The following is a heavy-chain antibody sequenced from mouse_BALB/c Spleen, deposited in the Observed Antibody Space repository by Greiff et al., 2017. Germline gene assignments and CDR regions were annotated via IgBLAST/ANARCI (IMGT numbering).Heavy chain of an antibody. Sequence: DVKLVESGGGLVKPGGSLKLSCAASGFTFSSYTMSWVRQTPEKRLEWVATISSGGSYTYYPDSVKGRFTISRDNAKNTLYLQMSSLKSEDTAMYYCTRDGTGAMDYWGQGTSVTVSS. V-gene: IGHV5-6-4*01. CDR3: TRDGTGAMDY. D-gene: IGHD3-3*01. J-gene: IGHJ4*01. CDR2: ISSGGSYT. CDR1: GFTFSSYT.